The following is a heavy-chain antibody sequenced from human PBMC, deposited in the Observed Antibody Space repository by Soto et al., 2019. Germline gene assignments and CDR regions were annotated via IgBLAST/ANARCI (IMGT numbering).Heavy chain of an antibody. CDR3: ATSYGSGYRAFDY. CDR2: VNPILSMS. D-gene: IGHD3-10*01. CDR1: GDTFSFYS. V-gene: IGHV1-69*04. Sequence: QVQLVQSGAEVKRPGSSVKVSCKASGDTFSFYSINWVRQAPGLGLEWMGRVNPILSMSNYAQRFQGGVTMTADKSTSTAYMELSGLRSEDTAMYYCATSYGSGYRAFDYWGQGALVTVSS. J-gene: IGHJ4*02.